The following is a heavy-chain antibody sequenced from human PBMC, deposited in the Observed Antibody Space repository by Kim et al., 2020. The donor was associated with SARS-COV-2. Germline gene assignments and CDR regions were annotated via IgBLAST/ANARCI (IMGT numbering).Heavy chain of an antibody. Sequence: GGSLRLSCAASGFTFSSCAMHWVRQAPGKGLEWVAVISYDGSNKNYADSVKGRFTISRDNSKNTLYLQMNSLRAEDTALYYGARDPWSRLRGVTYSYYGMDVWGQGTTVTVSS. CDR2: ISYDGSNK. D-gene: IGHD3-10*01. CDR3: ARDPWSRLRGVTYSYYGMDV. J-gene: IGHJ6*02. V-gene: IGHV3-30-3*01. CDR1: GFTFSSCA.